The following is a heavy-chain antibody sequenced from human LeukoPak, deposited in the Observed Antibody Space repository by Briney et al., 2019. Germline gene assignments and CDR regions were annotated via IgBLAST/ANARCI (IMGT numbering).Heavy chain of an antibody. CDR1: GFTFSSYS. Sequence: GGSLRLSCAASGFTFSSYSMNWVRQAPGKGLEWVSSISSSSSYIYYADSVKGRFTISRDNAKNSLYLQMNSLRAEDTAVYYCARDPSSYYFDYWGQGTLVTVSS. V-gene: IGHV3-21*01. CDR2: ISSSSSYI. J-gene: IGHJ4*02. D-gene: IGHD6-13*01. CDR3: ARDPSSYYFDY.